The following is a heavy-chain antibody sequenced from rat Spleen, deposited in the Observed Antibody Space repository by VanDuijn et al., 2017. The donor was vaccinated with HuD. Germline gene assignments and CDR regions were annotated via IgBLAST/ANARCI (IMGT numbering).Heavy chain of an antibody. Sequence: EVQLVESGGGLVQPGRSMKLSCVASGFTFSSFPMAWVRQAPTKGLEWVATISTNGGSTYYRDSVKGRFTISRDKAKSTLYLQMNSLRSEDTATYYCARRHYGYTDYFDYWGQGVMVTVSS. D-gene: IGHD1-11*01. V-gene: IGHV5-46*01. CDR3: ARRHYGYTDYFDY. CDR1: GFTFSSFP. CDR2: ISTNGGST. J-gene: IGHJ2*01.